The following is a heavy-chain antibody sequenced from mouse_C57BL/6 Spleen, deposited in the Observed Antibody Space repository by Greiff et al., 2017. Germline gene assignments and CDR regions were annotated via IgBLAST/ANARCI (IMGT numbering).Heavy chain of an antibody. D-gene: IGHD3-2*02. CDR3: TSEAAQPGFAY. J-gene: IGHJ3*01. CDR2: IDPSDSET. V-gene: IGHV1-52*01. Sequence: QVQLQQSGAELVRPGSSVKLSCKASGYTFTSYWMHWVKQRPIQGLEWIGNIDPSDSETHYNQKFKDKATLTVDKSSSTAYMQLSSLTSEDSAVYYCTSEAAQPGFAYGGQGTLVTVSA. CDR1: GYTFTSYW.